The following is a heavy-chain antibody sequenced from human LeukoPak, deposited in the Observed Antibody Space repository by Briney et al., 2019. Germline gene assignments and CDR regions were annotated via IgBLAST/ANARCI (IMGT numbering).Heavy chain of an antibody. CDR2: IKQDGSEK. D-gene: IGHD3-22*01. CDR3: ARKRYYDSSGYKYYFDY. Sequence: AGGSLRLSCAASGFTFSSYWMSWVRQAPGKGLEWVANIKQDGSEKYYVDSVKGRFTISRDNAKNSLYLQMNSLRAEDTAVYYCARKRYYDSSGYKYYFDYWGQGTLVTVSS. J-gene: IGHJ4*02. V-gene: IGHV3-7*01. CDR1: GFTFSSYW.